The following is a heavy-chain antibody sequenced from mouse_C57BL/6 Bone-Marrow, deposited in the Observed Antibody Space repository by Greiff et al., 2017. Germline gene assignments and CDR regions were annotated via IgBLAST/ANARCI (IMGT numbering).Heavy chain of an antibody. D-gene: IGHD2-1*01. CDR1: GFPFTDYY. V-gene: IGHV7-3*01. CDR3: ARYIDYGNYWYFDV. Sequence: EVQLVESGGGLVQPGGSLSLSCAASGFPFTDYYMSWVRQPPGKALEWLGFIRNKANGYTTEYSASVKGRFTISRDNSQSILYLQMNALRAEDSATYYCARYIDYGNYWYFDVWGTGTTVTVSS. J-gene: IGHJ1*03. CDR2: IRNKANGYTT.